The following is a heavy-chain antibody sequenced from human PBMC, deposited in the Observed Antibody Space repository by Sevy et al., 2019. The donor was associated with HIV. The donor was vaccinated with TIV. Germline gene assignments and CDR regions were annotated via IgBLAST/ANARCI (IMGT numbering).Heavy chain of an antibody. Sequence: GESLKISCTASGFTFSSYAMNWVRQAPGKGLEWVSTIFRSGDVTYYAASVKGRFTISRDNSRNTLYLQMNSLRAEDTAVYYCAGARYDSSGSFDAFDIWGQGTMVTVSS. V-gene: IGHV3-23*01. J-gene: IGHJ3*02. CDR3: AGARYDSSGSFDAFDI. CDR1: GFTFSSYA. CDR2: IFRSGDVT. D-gene: IGHD3-22*01.